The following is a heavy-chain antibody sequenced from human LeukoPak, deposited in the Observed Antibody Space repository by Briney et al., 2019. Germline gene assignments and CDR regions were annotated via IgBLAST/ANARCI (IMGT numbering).Heavy chain of an antibody. D-gene: IGHD3-10*01. CDR2: ISGSGGST. CDR1: GFTFSSYA. V-gene: IGHV3-23*01. Sequence: PGGSLRLSCAAPGFTFSSYAMSWVRQAPGKGLEWVSAISGSGGSTYYADSVKGRFTISRDNAKNTLYLQMNSLRAEDRAVYYCARGGSPFYWGQGSLVTVSS. CDR3: ARGGSPFY. J-gene: IGHJ4*02.